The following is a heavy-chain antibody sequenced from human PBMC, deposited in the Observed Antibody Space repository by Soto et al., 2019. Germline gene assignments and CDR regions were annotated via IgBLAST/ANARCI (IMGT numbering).Heavy chain of an antibody. CDR1: GGSISSGGYY. J-gene: IGHJ4*02. CDR3: ARSEFGGSYYFDY. D-gene: IGHD2-15*01. Sequence: QVQLQESGPGLVKPSQTLSLTCTVSGGSISSGGYYWSWIRQHPGKGLEWIGYIYYSGSTYYNPSLQSRVTISVDTSKTQFSLKLSSVTAADTAVYYCARSEFGGSYYFDYWGQGTLVTVSS. V-gene: IGHV4-31*03. CDR2: IYYSGST.